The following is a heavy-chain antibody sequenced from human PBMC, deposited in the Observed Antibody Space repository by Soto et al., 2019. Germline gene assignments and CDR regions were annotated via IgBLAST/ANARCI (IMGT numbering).Heavy chain of an antibody. D-gene: IGHD3-10*01. J-gene: IGHJ4*02. Sequence: EVQLLESGGGLVQPGGSLRLSCAASGFTFSSYALTWVRQAPGKGLEWVSTISASGGSTYYADSVKGRFTISRDNSKNTLYLQMNSLRAEDTAVYYCAEGLSSGSYYRIDYWGQGTLVTVSS. CDR1: GFTFSSYA. V-gene: IGHV3-23*01. CDR2: ISASGGST. CDR3: AEGLSSGSYYRIDY.